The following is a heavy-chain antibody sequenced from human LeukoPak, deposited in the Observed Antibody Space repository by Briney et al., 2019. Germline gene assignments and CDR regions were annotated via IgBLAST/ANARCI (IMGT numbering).Heavy chain of an antibody. CDR2: ISSNGTNT. V-gene: IGHV3-64*01. J-gene: IGHJ6*02. D-gene: IGHD3-22*01. Sequence: GGSLRLSCVASGFTFSSYALHWVRQAPGKGLEYVSAISSNGTNTYYANSVKGRFTISRDNSKNTLYLQMGSLRAEDMAVYYCASSWDYYDSSGYYYYYYGMDVWGQGTTVTVSS. CDR1: GFTFSSYA. CDR3: ASSWDYYDSSGYYYYYYGMDV.